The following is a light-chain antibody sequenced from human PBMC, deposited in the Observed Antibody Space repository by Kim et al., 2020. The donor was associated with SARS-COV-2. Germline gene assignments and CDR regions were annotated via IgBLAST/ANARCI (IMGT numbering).Light chain of an antibody. Sequence: VSPGERATLTCRASQSVNTKLAWYQQKGGRPPRILIYGASTRATCVPARFSGSGSGTDFTLTISSLQSEDFAVYYCQQYHDWAETFGQGTKVDIK. V-gene: IGKV3D-15*01. CDR3: QQYHDWAET. CDR1: QSVNTK. CDR2: GAS. J-gene: IGKJ1*01.